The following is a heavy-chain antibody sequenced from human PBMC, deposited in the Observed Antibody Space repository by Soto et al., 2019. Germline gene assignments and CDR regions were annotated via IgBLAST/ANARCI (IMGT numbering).Heavy chain of an antibody. CDR2: ISYDGSNK. D-gene: IGHD6-6*01. CDR3: AKGHREYSSSRFDY. V-gene: IGHV3-30*18. Sequence: GGSLRLSCAASGFTFSSYGMHWVRQAPGKGLEWVAVISYDGSNKYYADSVKGRFTISRDNSKNTLYLQMNSLRAEDTAVYYCAKGHREYSSSRFDYWGQGTLVTVSS. J-gene: IGHJ4*02. CDR1: GFTFSSYG.